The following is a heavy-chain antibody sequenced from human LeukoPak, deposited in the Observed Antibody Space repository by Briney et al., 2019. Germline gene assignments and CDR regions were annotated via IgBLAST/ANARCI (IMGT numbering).Heavy chain of an antibody. CDR1: GGSISSYC. V-gene: IGHV4-59*01. D-gene: IGHD6-13*01. CDR3: AKGPGGSSWSDY. CDR2: IYYGGST. Sequence: SETLSLTCTVSGGSISSYCWSWIRRPPGKGLEWIGYIYYGGSTNYNPSLKSRITISVDTSKNQFSLKLTSVTAADTAVYYCAKGPGGSSWSDYWGQGTLVTVSS. J-gene: IGHJ4*02.